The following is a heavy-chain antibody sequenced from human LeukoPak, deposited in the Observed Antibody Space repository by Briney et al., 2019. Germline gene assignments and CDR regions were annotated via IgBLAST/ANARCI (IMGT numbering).Heavy chain of an antibody. J-gene: IGHJ4*02. D-gene: IGHD3-9*01. CDR3: AREYYDILTGYYGTASVDY. CDR1: GFTFSTYG. Sequence: GGSLRLSCAASGFTFSTYGMHWVRQAPGKGLEWVAVISYDGSNKYYADSVKGRFTISRDNSKNTLYLQMNSLRAEDTAVYYCAREYYDILTGYYGTASVDYWGQGTLVTVSS. V-gene: IGHV3-30*03. CDR2: ISYDGSNK.